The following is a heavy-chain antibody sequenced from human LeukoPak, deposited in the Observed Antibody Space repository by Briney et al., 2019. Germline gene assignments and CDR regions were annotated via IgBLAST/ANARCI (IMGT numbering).Heavy chain of an antibody. V-gene: IGHV1-69*05. CDR1: GGTFSSYA. J-gene: IGHJ5*02. Sequence: SVKVSCKASGGTFSSYAISWVRQAPGQGLEWMGGIIPIFGTANYAQKFQGRVTITTDESTSTAYMELSSLRSGDTAVYYCARVDSNWFDPWGQGTLVTVSS. CDR3: ARVDSNWFDP. CDR2: IIPIFGTA.